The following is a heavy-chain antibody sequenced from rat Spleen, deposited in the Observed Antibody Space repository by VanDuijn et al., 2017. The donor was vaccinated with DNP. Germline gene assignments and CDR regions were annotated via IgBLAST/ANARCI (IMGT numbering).Heavy chain of an antibody. J-gene: IGHJ4*01. CDR3: ARSGTYYGYNSVGYYVMDA. V-gene: IGHV3-3*01. Sequence: EVQLQESGPGLVKPSQSLSLTCSVTGHSITSGYGWNWIRKFPGNKLEWMGNINYADNTHYNPSLKSKISITRDTSKNQFFLQLTSVTTEDTATYYCARSGTYYGYNSVGYYVMDAWGQGVSVTVSS. D-gene: IGHD1-9*01. CDR1: GHSITSGYG. CDR2: INYADNT.